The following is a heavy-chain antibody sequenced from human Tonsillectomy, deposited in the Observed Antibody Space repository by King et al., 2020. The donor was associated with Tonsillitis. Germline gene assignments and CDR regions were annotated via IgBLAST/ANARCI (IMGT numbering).Heavy chain of an antibody. CDR1: GFTFSNYA. D-gene: IGHD6-19*01. J-gene: IGHJ4*02. V-gene: IGHV3-23*04. Sequence: VQLVESGGGLVQPGGSLRLSCAASGFTFSNYAMSWVRQAPGKGLEWVSTISGSGGSTYYADSVKGRFTISRDNSKNTLFLQMLSLRAEDTAVYYCGKGIPVAGTASHYWGQGALVTVSS. CDR2: ISGSGGST. CDR3: GKGIPVAGTASHY.